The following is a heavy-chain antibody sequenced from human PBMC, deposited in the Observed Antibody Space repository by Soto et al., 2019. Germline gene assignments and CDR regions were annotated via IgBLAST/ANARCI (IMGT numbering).Heavy chain of an antibody. V-gene: IGHV3-9*01. CDR2: ISWNSGSI. D-gene: IGHD2-15*01. Sequence: GGSLRLSCAASGFTFDDYAMHWVRQAPGKGLEWVSGISWNSGSIGYADSVKGRFTISRDNAKNSLYLQMTSLRAEDTALYYCAKGRPSEYCSGGSCYSDYYYYMDVWGKGTTVTVSS. J-gene: IGHJ6*03. CDR3: AKGRPSEYCSGGSCYSDYYYYMDV. CDR1: GFTFDDYA.